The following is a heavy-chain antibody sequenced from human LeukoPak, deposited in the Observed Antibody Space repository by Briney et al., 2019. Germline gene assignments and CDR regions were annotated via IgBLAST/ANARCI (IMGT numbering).Heavy chain of an antibody. CDR2: MNPDSGHT. J-gene: IGHJ4*02. CDR1: RYTFTSYD. CDR3: ARVSETPDYYDTSGYFYLGY. V-gene: IGHV1-8*01. Sequence: ASVKVSCKASRYTFTSYDINWVRQAPGQGLEWMGWMNPDSGHTGYAQKFQGRLTMTRDTSTGTAYMELSSLRSEDTAVYYCARVSETPDYYDTSGYFYLGYWGQGTLVTVSS. D-gene: IGHD3-22*01.